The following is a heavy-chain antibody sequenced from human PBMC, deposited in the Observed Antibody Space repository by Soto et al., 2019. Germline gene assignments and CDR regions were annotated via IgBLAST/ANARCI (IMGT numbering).Heavy chain of an antibody. V-gene: IGHV3-23*01. CDR3: AKDSYRFKLGWNYEGNAFDI. CDR2: ISGSGGST. CDR1: GFTFSSYA. D-gene: IGHD1-7*01. J-gene: IGHJ3*02. Sequence: EVQLLESGGGLVQPGGSLRLSCAASGFTFSSYAMSWVRQAPGKGLEWVSAISGSGGSTYYADSVKGRFTISRDNSKNTLYLQMNSLGAEDTAVYYCAKDSYRFKLGWNYEGNAFDIWGQGTMVTVSS.